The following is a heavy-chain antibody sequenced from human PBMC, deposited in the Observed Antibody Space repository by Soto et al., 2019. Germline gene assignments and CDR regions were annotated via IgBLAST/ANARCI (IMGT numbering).Heavy chain of an antibody. CDR2: IYYIGST. V-gene: IGHV4-59*08. Sequence: QVQLQESGPGLVKSSETLSLTCTVSGDSISGYYWSWIRQPPGKGLEWIGQIYYIGSTNYNPSLKSRVTISVDTSNNQFSLKMTSVTAADSALYYCARHGDRYGAEAFDIWGQGTMVSVSS. D-gene: IGHD2-21*02. J-gene: IGHJ3*02. CDR1: GDSISGYY. CDR3: ARHGDRYGAEAFDI.